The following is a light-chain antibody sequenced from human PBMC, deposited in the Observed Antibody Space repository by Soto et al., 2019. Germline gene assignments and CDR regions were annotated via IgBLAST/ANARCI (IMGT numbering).Light chain of an antibody. CDR1: QSISSW. V-gene: IGKV1-5*03. Sequence: DIQMTQSPSTLSASVGDRVTITCRASQSISSWLAWYQQQPGKAPKLLIYKASSLESGVPSRFSGSGSGTEFTLTISNLQPDDFATYYCQQYNSYPITFGQGTRLEIK. CDR3: QQYNSYPIT. J-gene: IGKJ5*01. CDR2: KAS.